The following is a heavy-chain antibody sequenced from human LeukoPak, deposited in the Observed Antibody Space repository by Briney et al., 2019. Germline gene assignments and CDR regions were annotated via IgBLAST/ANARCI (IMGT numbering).Heavy chain of an antibody. CDR2: INHSGST. V-gene: IGHV4-34*09. J-gene: IGHJ4*02. CDR3: AREVDSSGYYLDY. D-gene: IGHD3-22*01. Sequence: PSETLSLTCAVYGGSFSGYYWSWIRQPPGKGLEWIGEINHSGSTYYNPSLKSRVTISVDTSKNQFSLKLSSVTAADTAVYYCAREVDSSGYYLDYWGQGTLVTVSS. CDR1: GGSFSGYY.